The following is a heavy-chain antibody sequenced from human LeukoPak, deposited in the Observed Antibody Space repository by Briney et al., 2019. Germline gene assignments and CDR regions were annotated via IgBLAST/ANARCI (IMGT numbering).Heavy chain of an antibody. V-gene: IGHV3-23*01. D-gene: IGHD4-17*01. CDR2: ISDSGSNT. Sequence: GGSLRLSYAASGFTFSSYAMSWVRQAPGKGLEWVSSISDSGSNTYYADSVKGRFSISRDNSRNTLYLQMNGQRAEDTAVYYCAKDWRDRGDFHAFDIWGQGTMVTVSS. J-gene: IGHJ3*02. CDR3: AKDWRDRGDFHAFDI. CDR1: GFTFSSYA.